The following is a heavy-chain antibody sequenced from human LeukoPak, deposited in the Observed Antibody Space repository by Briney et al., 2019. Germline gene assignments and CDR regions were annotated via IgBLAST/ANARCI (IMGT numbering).Heavy chain of an antibody. D-gene: IGHD5-18*01. CDR1: GFTFGDYA. CDR3: TRTWIQLSQYFDY. J-gene: IGHJ4*02. Sequence: PGGSLRLSCTGSGFTFGDYAINWVRQAPGKGLEWVGFIRSKAYGGTPEYAASVKGRFSISRDDSESIAYLQMNSLKFEDTAVYYCTRTWIQLSQYFDYWGQGTLVTVTS. CDR2: IRSKAYGGTP. V-gene: IGHV3-49*04.